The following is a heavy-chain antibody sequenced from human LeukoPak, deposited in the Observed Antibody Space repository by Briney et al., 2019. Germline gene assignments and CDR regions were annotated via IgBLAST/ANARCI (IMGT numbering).Heavy chain of an antibody. J-gene: IGHJ6*03. Sequence: NPSETLSLTFTVSGGSISGYYWSWIRQPAGKGLEWIGRIYSSGSTNYNPSLKSRATMSVDTSKNQFSLKLSSVTAADTAVYYCARVVVFGVVSSDYYYYYMDVWGKGTTVTVSS. CDR1: GGSISGYY. CDR2: IYSSGST. CDR3: ARVVVFGVVSSDYYYYYMDV. D-gene: IGHD3-3*01. V-gene: IGHV4-4*07.